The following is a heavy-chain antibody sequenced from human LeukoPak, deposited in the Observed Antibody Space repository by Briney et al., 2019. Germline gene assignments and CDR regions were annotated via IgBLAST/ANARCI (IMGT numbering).Heavy chain of an antibody. CDR3: ARDVYYYDGSAFAA. Sequence: GGSLRLSCAASGFTFSSYSMNWVRQAPGKGLEWVSSISSSSSYIYYAYSVKGRFTISRDNAKNSLYLQMNSLRAEDTAVYYCARDVYYYDGSAFAAWGQGTLVTVSS. CDR1: GFTFSSYS. CDR2: ISSSSSYI. V-gene: IGHV3-21*01. J-gene: IGHJ5*02. D-gene: IGHD3-22*01.